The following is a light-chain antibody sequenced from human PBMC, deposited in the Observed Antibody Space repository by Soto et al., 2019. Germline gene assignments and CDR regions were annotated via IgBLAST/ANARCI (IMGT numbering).Light chain of an antibody. CDR1: QSVSSSY. CDR3: QQYGSSPFT. J-gene: IGKJ3*01. V-gene: IGKV3-20*01. Sequence: ESVLTQSPGTLSMSPGERATLSCRASQSVSSSYSAWYQQKPGPAPRLLIYGASRRAPGIPDRFSGSGSGTDFTLTISGLEHQDHPVYYCQQYGSSPFTLGPGTKAPIK. CDR2: GAS.